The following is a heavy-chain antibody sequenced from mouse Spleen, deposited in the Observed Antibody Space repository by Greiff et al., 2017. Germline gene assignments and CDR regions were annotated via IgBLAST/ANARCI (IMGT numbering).Heavy chain of an antibody. CDR2: INPSTGGT. Sequence: EVRLQQSGPELVKPGASVKISCKASGYSFTGYYMNWVKQSPEKSLEWIGEINPSTGGTTYNQKFKAKATLTVDKSSSSAYMQLKSLTSEDSAVYYCARGGGYNAMDYWGQGTSVTVSS. CDR1: GYSFTGYY. CDR3: ARGGGYNAMDY. J-gene: IGHJ4*01. V-gene: IGHV1-42*01.